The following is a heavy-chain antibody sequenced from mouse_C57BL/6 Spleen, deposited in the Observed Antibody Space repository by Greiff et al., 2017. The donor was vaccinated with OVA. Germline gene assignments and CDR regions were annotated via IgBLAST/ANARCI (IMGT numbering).Heavy chain of an antibody. V-gene: IGHV1-15*01. J-gene: IGHJ1*03. CDR1: GYTFTDYE. CDR3: TAYWYYDV. Sequence: VQLQPSGAELVRPGASVTLSCKASGYTFTDYEMHWVKQTPVHGLEWIGAIDPETGGTAYNQKFKGKAILTADKSSSTAYMELRSLTSEDSAVYYCTAYWYYDVWGTGTTVTVAS. CDR2: IDPETGGT.